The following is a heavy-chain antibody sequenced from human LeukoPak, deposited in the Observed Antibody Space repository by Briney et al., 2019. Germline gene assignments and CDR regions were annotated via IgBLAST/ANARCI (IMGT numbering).Heavy chain of an antibody. D-gene: IGHD6-13*01. V-gene: IGHV4-59*01. J-gene: IGHJ6*02. CDR1: GGSISSYY. Sequence: SETLSLTCTVSGGSISSYYWSWIRQPPGKGLEWIGYIYYSGSTNYNPSLKSRVTISVDTSKNQFSLKLSSVTAADTAVYYCARDGIAAAGRHYYGMDVWGQGTTVTVSS. CDR3: ARDGIAAAGRHYYGMDV. CDR2: IYYSGST.